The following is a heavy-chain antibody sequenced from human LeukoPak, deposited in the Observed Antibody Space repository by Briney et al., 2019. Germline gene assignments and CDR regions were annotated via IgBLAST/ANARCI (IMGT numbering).Heavy chain of an antibody. CDR3: ASKYCSGGSCSNWGPFFDY. D-gene: IGHD2-15*01. V-gene: IGHV1-69*06. Sequence: SVKVSCKASGGTFSIYAISWVRQAPGPGREWMGGLIPIFGTANYAQKFQGRVTITADKSTSTAYMELRSLRSEDTAVYYCASKYCSGGSCSNWGPFFDYWGQGTLVTVSS. CDR2: LIPIFGTA. J-gene: IGHJ4*02. CDR1: GGTFSIYA.